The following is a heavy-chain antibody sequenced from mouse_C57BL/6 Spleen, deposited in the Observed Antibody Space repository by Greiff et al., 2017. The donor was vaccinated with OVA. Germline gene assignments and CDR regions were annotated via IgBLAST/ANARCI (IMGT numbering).Heavy chain of an antibody. V-gene: IGHV5-6*01. CDR1: GFTFSSYG. J-gene: IGHJ4*01. Sequence: EVQGVESGGDLVKPGGSLKLSCAASGFTFSSYGMSWVRQTPDKRLEWVATISSGGSYTYYPDSVKGRFTISRDNAKNTLYLQMSSLKSEDTAMYYCARQGLLPSYAMDYWGQGTSVTVSS. CDR2: ISSGGSYT. D-gene: IGHD2-3*01. CDR3: ARQGLLPSYAMDY.